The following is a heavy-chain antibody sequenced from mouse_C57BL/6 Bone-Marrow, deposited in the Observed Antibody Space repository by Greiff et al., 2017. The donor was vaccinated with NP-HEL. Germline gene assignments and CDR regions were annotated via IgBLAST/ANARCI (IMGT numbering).Heavy chain of an antibody. CDR3: TTGGSSPYAMDY. CDR1: GFNIKDDY. V-gene: IGHV14-4*01. D-gene: IGHD1-1*01. Sequence: EVQLQQSGAELVRPGASVKLSCTVSGFNIKDDYMHWVKQRPEQGLEWIGWIDPENGATEYASKLPGKATITADTSYNTAYLQLSSLTSEDTAVYYCTTGGSSPYAMDYWGQGTSVTVSS. J-gene: IGHJ4*01. CDR2: IDPENGAT.